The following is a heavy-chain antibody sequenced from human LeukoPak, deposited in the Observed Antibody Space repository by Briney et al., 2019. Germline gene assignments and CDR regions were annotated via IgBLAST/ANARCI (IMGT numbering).Heavy chain of an antibody. CDR1: GFTFSSYE. CDR3: ASPTDLSDY. V-gene: IGHV3-48*03. Sequence: GGSLRLSCTASGFTFSSYEMNWVRQAPGKGLEWVSYISISGSIIYYADSVKGRFTISRDNAKNSLYLRMNSLRAEDTAVYYCASPTDLSDYWGQGTLVTVSS. J-gene: IGHJ4*02. D-gene: IGHD1-14*01. CDR2: ISISGSII.